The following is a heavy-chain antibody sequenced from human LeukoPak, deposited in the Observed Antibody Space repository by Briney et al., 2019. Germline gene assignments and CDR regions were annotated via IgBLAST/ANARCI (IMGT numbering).Heavy chain of an antibody. CDR3: ARQERGAFDI. CDR2: IYYSGST. J-gene: IGHJ3*02. Sequence: SETLSLTCTVSGGSIRSYYWSWIRQPPGKGLEWIGYIYYSGSTNYNPSLKSRVTISVDTSKNQFSLKLSSVTAADTAVYYCARQERGAFDIWGQGTMVTVSS. V-gene: IGHV4-59*01. CDR1: GGSIRSYY. D-gene: IGHD3-16*01.